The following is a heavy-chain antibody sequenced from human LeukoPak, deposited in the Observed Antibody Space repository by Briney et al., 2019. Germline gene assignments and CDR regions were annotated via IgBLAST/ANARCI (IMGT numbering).Heavy chain of an antibody. V-gene: IGHV3-13*04. Sequence: PGGSLRLSCAASGXTFSSYDMHWVRQATGKGLEWVSAIGTAGDTYYADSVKGRFTISRDNSNNTLYLQMNNLRAEDTAVHYCAKDSDYYDRSMDYWGQGTLVTVSS. J-gene: IGHJ4*02. D-gene: IGHD3-22*01. CDR1: GXTFSSYD. CDR2: IGTAGDT. CDR3: AKDSDYYDRSMDY.